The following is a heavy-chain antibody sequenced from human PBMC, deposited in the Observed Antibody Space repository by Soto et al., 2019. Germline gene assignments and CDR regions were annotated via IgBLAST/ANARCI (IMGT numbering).Heavy chain of an antibody. Sequence: PTQTLTLTCTFSGFSLSTSGVGVGWIRQPPGKALEWLALIYWDDDKRYSPSLKSRLTITKDTSKNQVVLTMTNMDPVDTATYSCAPRFYYDSSVFYYAPPGGKDTLATVSS. CDR1: GFSLSTSGVG. J-gene: IGHJ1*01. D-gene: IGHD3-22*01. CDR3: APRFYYDSSVFYYAPP. V-gene: IGHV2-5*02. CDR2: IYWDDDK.